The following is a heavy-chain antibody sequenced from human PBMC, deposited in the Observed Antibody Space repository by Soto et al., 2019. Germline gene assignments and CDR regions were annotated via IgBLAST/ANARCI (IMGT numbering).Heavy chain of an antibody. D-gene: IGHD3-3*01. CDR3: AKSPRFLEWFPPGGYYGMDV. J-gene: IGHJ6*02. V-gene: IGHV3-23*01. Sequence: QLGGSLRLSCAASGFTFSSYAMSWVRQAPGKGLEWVSAISGSGGSTYYADSVKGRFTISRDNSKNTLYLQMNSLRAEDTAVYYCAKSPRFLEWFPPGGYYGMDVWGQGTTVTVSS. CDR1: GFTFSSYA. CDR2: ISGSGGST.